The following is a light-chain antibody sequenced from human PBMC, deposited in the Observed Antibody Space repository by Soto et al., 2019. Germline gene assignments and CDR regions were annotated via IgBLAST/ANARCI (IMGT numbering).Light chain of an antibody. Sequence: ENVLTQSPATLSLSPGERATLSCRASQTVTTYLAWYQQKPGQAPRLLIYGASSRATGIPARFSGSGSGTEFTLTISSLQSADSAVYYCQQYSNWPPFTFGQGTRLEIK. CDR2: GAS. CDR3: QQYSNWPPFT. J-gene: IGKJ5*01. V-gene: IGKV3-15*01. CDR1: QTVTTY.